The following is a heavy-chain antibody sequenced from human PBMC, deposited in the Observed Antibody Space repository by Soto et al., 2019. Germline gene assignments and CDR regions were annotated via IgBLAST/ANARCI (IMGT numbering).Heavy chain of an antibody. D-gene: IGHD3-3*01. CDR1: GFTVSINY. V-gene: IGHV3-53*01. CDR2: IYSGGST. CDR3: PARFLECLLGSSGMDV. J-gene: IGHJ6*02. Sequence: GGSLRLSCAASGFTVSINYMSWVRQAPGKGLEWVSVIYSGGSTYYADSVKGRFTISRDNSKNTLYLQMSSLRAEDTAGYYCPARFLECLLGSSGMDVWGQGTTVTVSS.